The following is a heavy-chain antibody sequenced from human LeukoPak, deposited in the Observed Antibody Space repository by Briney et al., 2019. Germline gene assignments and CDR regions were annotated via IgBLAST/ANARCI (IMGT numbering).Heavy chain of an antibody. D-gene: IGHD6-6*01. V-gene: IGHV1-2*02. CDR3: ARDPLAARPYYYYYYMDV. J-gene: IGHJ6*03. Sequence: ASVKVSCKASGYTFTGYYMHWVRQAPGQGLEWMGWINPNSGGTNYAQKFQGRVTMTRDTSISTAYMELSRLRSDDTAVYYCARDPLAARPYYYYYYMDVWGKGTTVTVSS. CDR1: GYTFTGYY. CDR2: INPNSGGT.